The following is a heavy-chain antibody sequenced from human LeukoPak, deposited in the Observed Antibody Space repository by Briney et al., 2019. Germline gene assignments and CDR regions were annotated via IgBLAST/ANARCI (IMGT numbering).Heavy chain of an antibody. V-gene: IGHV3-9*01. Sequence: PGRSLRLSCAASGFTFDDYAMHWVRQAPGKGLEWVSGISWNSGSIGYADSVKGRFTISRDNAKNSLYLQMNSLRAEDTALYYCAKDMRAVAGTRGYDYWGQGTLVTVSS. J-gene: IGHJ4*02. CDR2: ISWNSGSI. CDR1: GFTFDDYA. D-gene: IGHD6-19*01. CDR3: AKDMRAVAGTRGYDY.